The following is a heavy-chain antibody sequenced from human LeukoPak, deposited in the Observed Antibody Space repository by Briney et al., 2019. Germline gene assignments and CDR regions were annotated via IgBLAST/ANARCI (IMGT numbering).Heavy chain of an antibody. CDR2: IYYSGST. CDR3: ARAGTDPDTAMDYYYYMDV. J-gene: IGHJ6*03. V-gene: IGHV4-59*01. CDR1: GGSISSYY. D-gene: IGHD5-18*01. Sequence: SETLSLTCTVSGGSISSYYWSWIRQPPGKGLEWIGYIYYSGSTNYNPSLKSRVTISVDTSKNQFSLKLSSVTAADTAVYYCARAGTDPDTAMDYYYYMDVWGKGTTVTVSS.